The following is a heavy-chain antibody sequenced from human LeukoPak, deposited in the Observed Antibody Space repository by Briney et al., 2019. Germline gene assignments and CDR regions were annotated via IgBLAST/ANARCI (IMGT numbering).Heavy chain of an antibody. CDR1: GYTFTSYA. Sequence: ASVRVSCKASGYTFTSYAMNWVRQAPGQGLEWTGWINTNTGNPTYAQGFTGRFVFSLDTSVSTAYLQISSLKAEDTAVYYCAREDYYDSSGYSTYDAFDIWGQGTMVTVSS. J-gene: IGHJ3*02. CDR2: INTNTGNP. CDR3: AREDYYDSSGYSTYDAFDI. D-gene: IGHD3-22*01. V-gene: IGHV7-4-1*02.